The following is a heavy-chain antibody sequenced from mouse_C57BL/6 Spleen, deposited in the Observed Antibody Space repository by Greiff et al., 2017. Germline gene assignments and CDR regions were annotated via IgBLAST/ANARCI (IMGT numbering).Heavy chain of an antibody. CDR2: INPNNGGT. D-gene: IGHD1-1*01. CDR1: GYTFTDYN. J-gene: IGHJ2*01. Sequence: VQLQQSGPELVKPGASVKMSCKASGYTFTDYNMHWVKQSHGKSLEWIGYINPNNGGTSYNQKFKGKATLTVNKSSSTAYMELRSLTSEDSAVYYCARPNYYGSSLFDYWGQGTTLTVSS. V-gene: IGHV1-22*01. CDR3: ARPNYYGSSLFDY.